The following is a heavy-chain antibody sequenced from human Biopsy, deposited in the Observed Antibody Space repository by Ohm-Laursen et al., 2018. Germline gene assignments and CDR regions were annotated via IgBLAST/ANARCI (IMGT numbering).Heavy chain of an antibody. CDR2: IDTINGGA. CDR1: GYTPTYRY. J-gene: IGHJ5*02. CDR3: ARERDP. Sequence: SSVKVSCKAVGYTPTYRYLHWVRQAPGHGLEWMGWIDTINGGARYAQKFQGRVTMTRDTSISTAYMELSRLTSDDTAVYYCARERDPWGQGTLVTVSS. V-gene: IGHV1-2*02.